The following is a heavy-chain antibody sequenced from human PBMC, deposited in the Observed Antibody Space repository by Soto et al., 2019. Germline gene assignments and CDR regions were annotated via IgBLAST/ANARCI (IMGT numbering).Heavy chain of an antibody. V-gene: IGHV1-46*03. CDR1: GYTFTSYY. Sequence: QVQLVQSGAEVKNPGASVTVSCRASGYTFTSYYIHWVRQAPGQGLEWMAIINPNGGSKNYAQRFHGRVTVTRDTSTSIVYMELSSLRSEDTAVYYCSRGLGSGDYWGQGTLVTVSS. CDR3: SRGLGSGDY. D-gene: IGHD3-10*01. CDR2: INPNGGSK. J-gene: IGHJ4*02.